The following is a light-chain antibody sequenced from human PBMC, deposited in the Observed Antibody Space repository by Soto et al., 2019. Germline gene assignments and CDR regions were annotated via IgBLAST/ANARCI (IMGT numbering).Light chain of an antibody. CDR1: QSISSW. V-gene: IGKV1-5*01. CDR3: QQYNSYSQT. J-gene: IGKJ1*01. CDR2: DAS. Sequence: DIQMTQSPATLSASLGDRVTITCRASQSISSWLAWYQQKPGKAPKLLIYDASSLESGVPSRFRGSGSGTEVTLTISSLPPDDGETYYCQQYNSYSQTFGQGTKVDIK.